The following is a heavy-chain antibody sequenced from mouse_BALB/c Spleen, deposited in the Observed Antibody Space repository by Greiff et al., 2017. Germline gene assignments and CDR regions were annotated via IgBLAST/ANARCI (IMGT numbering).Heavy chain of an antibody. CDR1: GFTFSSFG. J-gene: IGHJ4*01. CDR3: ARSYYDYDDAMDY. V-gene: IGHV5-17*02. Sequence: EVQLVESGGGLVQPGGSRKLSCAASGFTFSSFGMHWVRQAPEKGLEWVAYISSGSSTIYYADTVKGRFTISRDNPKNTLFLQMTSLRSEDTAMYYCARSYYDYDDAMDYWGQGTSVTVSS. CDR2: ISSGSSTI. D-gene: IGHD2-4*01.